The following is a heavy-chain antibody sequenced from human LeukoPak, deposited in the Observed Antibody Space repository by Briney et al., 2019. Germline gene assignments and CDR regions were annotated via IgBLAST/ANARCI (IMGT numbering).Heavy chain of an antibody. CDR3: ARACSTSCYSGNAYYFDY. Sequence: SETLSLTCTVSGGSISSGDYYWSWIRQPPGKGLEWIGYIYYSGSTYYNPSLKSRVTISVDTSKNQFSLKLSSVTAADTAVYYCARACSTSCYSGNAYYFDYWGQGTLVTVSS. D-gene: IGHD2-2*01. CDR2: IYYSGST. CDR1: GGSISSGDYY. V-gene: IGHV4-30-4*08. J-gene: IGHJ4*02.